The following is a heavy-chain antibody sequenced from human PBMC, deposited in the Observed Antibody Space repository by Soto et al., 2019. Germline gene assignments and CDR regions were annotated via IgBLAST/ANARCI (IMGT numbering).Heavy chain of an antibody. J-gene: IGHJ6*02. V-gene: IGHV1-18*01. CDR1: GYTFTSYG. CDR3: ARDLVGPTGDYYGMDV. D-gene: IGHD7-27*01. Sequence: ASVKVSCKASGYTFTSYGISWVRQAPGQGLEWMGWISAYNGNTNYAQKLQGRVTMTTDTSTSTAYMELRSLRSDDTAVYYCARDLVGPTGDYYGMDVWGQGTTVTVSS. CDR2: ISAYNGNT.